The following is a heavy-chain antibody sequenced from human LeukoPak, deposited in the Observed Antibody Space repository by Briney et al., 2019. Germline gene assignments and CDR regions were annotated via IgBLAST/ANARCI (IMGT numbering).Heavy chain of an antibody. Sequence: AGGSLRLSCAASGFTFSNYWMTWVRQAPGKGLEWVANIKQDGSERDYVDSVKGRFTISRDDAKNSLYLQMNSLRAEGTAVYYCARGITMANWGQGTLVTVSS. CDR3: ARGITMAN. CDR2: IKQDGSER. J-gene: IGHJ4*02. V-gene: IGHV3-7*04. D-gene: IGHD3-10*01. CDR1: GFTFSNYW.